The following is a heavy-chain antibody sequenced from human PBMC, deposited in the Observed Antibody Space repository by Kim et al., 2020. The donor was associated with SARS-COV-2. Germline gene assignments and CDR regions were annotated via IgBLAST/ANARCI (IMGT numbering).Heavy chain of an antibody. Sequence: GGSLRLSCAASGFTFNDHAMHWVRQAPGKGLEWVSGINWNSGTIAYADSVRGRFTISRDNAKNSVYVQMNSLRADDTALYYCAKGTGGSSYAAFDIWGQGTMVTVSS. CDR2: INWNSGTI. CDR3: AKGTGGSSYAAFDI. D-gene: IGHD2-8*01. J-gene: IGHJ3*02. CDR1: GFTFNDHA. V-gene: IGHV3-9*01.